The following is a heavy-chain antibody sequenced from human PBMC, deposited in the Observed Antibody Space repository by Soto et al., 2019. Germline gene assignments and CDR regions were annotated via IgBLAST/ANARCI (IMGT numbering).Heavy chain of an antibody. D-gene: IGHD6-19*01. J-gene: IGHJ4*02. CDR1: GDSISGSQW. CDR3: ARYFRGSGRYFFDY. Sequence: ETLSLTCAGSGDSISGSQWWSWVRQAPGKGLEWVANINQDGGGTYYVDSVEGRFTISRDNAKDSLYLQMNSLRGEDTAVYYCARYFRGSGRYFFDYWGQGTLVTVSS. V-gene: IGHV3-7*03. CDR2: INQDGGGT.